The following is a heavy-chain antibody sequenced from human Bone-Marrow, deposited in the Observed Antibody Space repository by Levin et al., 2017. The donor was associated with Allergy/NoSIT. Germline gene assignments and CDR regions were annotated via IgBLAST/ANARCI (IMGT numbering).Heavy chain of an antibody. CDR1: GFNLKDYA. Sequence: SLKISCAASGFNLKDYAMHWVRQPPGKGLEWVSSISWNSHTRDYADSVKGRFTISKDDAKNSLYLQMSSLRPEDTALYYCVKGGAAAGPLFDYWGQGTLVTVSS. CDR3: VKGGAAAGPLFDY. D-gene: IGHD6-13*01. J-gene: IGHJ4*02. CDR2: ISWNSHTR. V-gene: IGHV3-9*01.